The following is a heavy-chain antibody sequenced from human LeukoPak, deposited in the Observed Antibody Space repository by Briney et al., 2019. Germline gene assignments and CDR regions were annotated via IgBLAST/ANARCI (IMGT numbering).Heavy chain of an antibody. CDR2: IKQDGSEK. Sequence: PGGSLRLSCAASGFTFSSYWMSWVRQAPGKGLEWVANIKQDGSEKYYVDSVKGRFTISRDNAKNSLYLQMNSLRAEDTVVYYCARDKSIAARPYYMDVWGKGTTVTVSS. CDR1: GFTFSSYW. V-gene: IGHV3-7*01. D-gene: IGHD6-6*01. J-gene: IGHJ6*03. CDR3: ARDKSIAARPYYMDV.